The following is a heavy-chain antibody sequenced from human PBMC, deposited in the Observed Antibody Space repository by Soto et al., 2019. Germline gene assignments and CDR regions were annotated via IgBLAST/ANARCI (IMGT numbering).Heavy chain of an antibody. CDR2: IIPLFGRA. J-gene: IGHJ6*02. Sequence: SVKVSCKASGGTFSSHPISWVRQAPGQGLEWMGGIIPLFGRANYAQKFQGRVTITADEYTSTAYMEVIRLRSEYTAGYYCARGGYAISPNNYHRIDVWGQGSTVTVSS. D-gene: IGHD2-8*01. V-gene: IGHV1-69*13. CDR1: GGTFSSHP. CDR3: ARGGYAISPNNYHRIDV.